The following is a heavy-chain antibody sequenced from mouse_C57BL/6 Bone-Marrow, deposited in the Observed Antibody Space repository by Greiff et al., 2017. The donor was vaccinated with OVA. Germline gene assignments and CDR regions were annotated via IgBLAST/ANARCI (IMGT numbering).Heavy chain of an antibody. CDR1: GFNIKDDY. CDR2: IDPENGDT. Sequence: EVKLMESGAELVRPGASVKLSCTASGFNIKDDYMHWVKQRPEQGLEWIGWIDPENGDTEYASKFQGKATITADTSSNTAYLQLSSLTSEDTAVYYCTTWLLFDYWGQGTTLTVSS. CDR3: TTWLLFDY. J-gene: IGHJ2*01. D-gene: IGHD2-3*01. V-gene: IGHV14-4*01.